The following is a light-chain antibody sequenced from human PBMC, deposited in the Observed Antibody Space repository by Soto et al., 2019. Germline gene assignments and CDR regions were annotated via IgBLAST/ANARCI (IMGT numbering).Light chain of an antibody. CDR1: SGHSSYA. CDR2: LNSDGRH. CDR3: QTWGSGTVV. Sequence: QLVLTQSPSASASLGASVKLTCTLSSGHSSYAIAWHQQQPEKGPRYLMKLNSDGRHSKGDGIPDRFSGSSSGAERYLTISSLQSEDEADNYCQTWGSGTVVFGGGTKVTVL. V-gene: IGLV4-69*01. J-gene: IGLJ2*01.